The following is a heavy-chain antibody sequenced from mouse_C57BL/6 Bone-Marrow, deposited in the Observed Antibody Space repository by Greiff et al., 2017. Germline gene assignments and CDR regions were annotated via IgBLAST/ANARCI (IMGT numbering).Heavy chain of an antibody. Sequence: QVQLQQPGAELVKPGASVKLSCKASGYTFTSCWMQWVKQRPGQGLEWIGEIDPSDSYTNYNQKFKGKATLTVDTSSSTAYMQLSSLTSEDSAVYYCARVITTVVARYFDVWGTGTTVTVSS. CDR1: GYTFTSCW. D-gene: IGHD1-1*01. CDR2: IDPSDSYT. V-gene: IGHV1-50*01. CDR3: ARVITTVVARYFDV. J-gene: IGHJ1*03.